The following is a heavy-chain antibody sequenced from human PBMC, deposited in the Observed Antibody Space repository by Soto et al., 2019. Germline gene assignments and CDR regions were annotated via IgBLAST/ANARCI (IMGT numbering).Heavy chain of an antibody. J-gene: IGHJ6*02. Sequence: ETLSLTCAVYGGSFSGYYWSWIRQPPGKGLEWIGEINHSGSTNYNPSLKSRVTISVDTSKNQFSLKLSSVTAADTAVYYCARGGRSSAVPERYYYYGMDVWGQGTTVTVSS. CDR2: INHSGST. CDR3: ARGGRSSAVPERYYYYGMDV. D-gene: IGHD2-2*01. CDR1: GGSFSGYY. V-gene: IGHV4-34*01.